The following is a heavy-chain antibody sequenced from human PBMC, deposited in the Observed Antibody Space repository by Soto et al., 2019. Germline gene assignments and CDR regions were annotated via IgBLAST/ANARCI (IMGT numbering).Heavy chain of an antibody. CDR2: ISGSGGDA. D-gene: IGHD5-18*01. V-gene: IGHV3-23*01. J-gene: IGHJ4*02. CDR1: GFTFSSFA. CDR3: AGPGYSSQDY. Sequence: GGSLRLSCAASGFTFSSFALSWVRQAPGKGLQWVSAISGSGGDADYADSVKGRFTISRDNSKNTLFLQMNSLRAEDSAIYYCAGPGYSSQDYWGQGTLLTVSS.